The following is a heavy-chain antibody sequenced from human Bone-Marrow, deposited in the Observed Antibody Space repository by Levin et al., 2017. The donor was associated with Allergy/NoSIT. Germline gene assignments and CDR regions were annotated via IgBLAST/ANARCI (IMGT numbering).Heavy chain of an antibody. D-gene: IGHD6-19*01. CDR1: GFTFDDYA. V-gene: IGHV3-9*01. CDR3: VRGDSGCDAGGGSYFDY. Sequence: LSLTCAASGFTFDDYAIHWVRQAPGKGLEWVSGISWNSDSIGYADSVKGRFTISRDNAKNSVYLQMNSLRPEDTALYYCVRGDSGCDAGGGSYFDYWGQGTVVTVSS. CDR2: ISWNSDSI. J-gene: IGHJ4*02.